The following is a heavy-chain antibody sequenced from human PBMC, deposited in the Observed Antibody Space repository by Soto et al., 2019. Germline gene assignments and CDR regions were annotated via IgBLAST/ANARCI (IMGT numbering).Heavy chain of an antibody. D-gene: IGHD6-19*01. CDR2: IYYSGST. CDR1: GGSISSYY. J-gene: IGHJ4*02. Sequence: SETLSLTCTVSGGSISSYYWSWIRQPPGKGLEWIGYIYYSGSTNYNPSLKSRVTISVDTSKNQFSLKLSSVTAADTAVYYCARASSGWYEDYWGQGTLVTVSS. V-gene: IGHV4-59*01. CDR3: ARASSGWYEDY.